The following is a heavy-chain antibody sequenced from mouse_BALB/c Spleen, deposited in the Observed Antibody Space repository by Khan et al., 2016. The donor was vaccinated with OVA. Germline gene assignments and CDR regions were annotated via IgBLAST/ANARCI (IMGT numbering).Heavy chain of an antibody. CDR3: APVGNYYVSFAY. J-gene: IGHJ3*01. CDR2: IYPFNDDT. Sequence: EVELVESGPELVKPGASVKMSCKASGYTFTSYVMHWVKQKPGLGLEWIGYIYPFNDDTKYNEKFKGKATLTSDKSSSTAYMGVSRLTAEDAAVYYCAPVGNYYVSFAYWGQGTLVTVSA. CDR1: GYTFTSYV. D-gene: IGHD1-1*01. V-gene: IGHV1S136*01.